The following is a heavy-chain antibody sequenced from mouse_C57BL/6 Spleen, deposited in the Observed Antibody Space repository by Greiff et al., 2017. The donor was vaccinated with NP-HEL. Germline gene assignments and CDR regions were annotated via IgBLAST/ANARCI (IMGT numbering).Heavy chain of an antibody. V-gene: IGHV1-52*01. CDR2: IDPSDSET. D-gene: IGHD1-1*01. Sequence: QVQLQQPGAELVRPGSSVKLSCKASGYTFTSYWMHWVKQRPIQGLEWIGNIDPSDSETHYNQKFKDKATLTVDKSSSTAYMQVSSLTCEDSAVYYCARGYYGSSSFAYWGQGTLVTVSA. CDR1: GYTFTSYW. J-gene: IGHJ3*01. CDR3: ARGYYGSSSFAY.